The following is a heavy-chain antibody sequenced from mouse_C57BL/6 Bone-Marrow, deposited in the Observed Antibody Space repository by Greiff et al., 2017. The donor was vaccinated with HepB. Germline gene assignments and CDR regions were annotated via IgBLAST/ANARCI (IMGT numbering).Heavy chain of an antibody. CDR2: ISNLAYSI. Sequence: EVKLVESGGGLVQPGGSLKLSCAASGFTFSDYGMAWVRQAPRKGLEWVAFISNLAYSIYYADTVTGRFTISRENAKNTLYLEMSSLRSEDTAMYYCARHYDYGSSCCYAMDYWGQGTSVTVSS. CDR3: ARHYDYGSSCCYAMDY. J-gene: IGHJ4*01. V-gene: IGHV5-15*01. CDR1: GFTFSDYG. D-gene: IGHD1-1*01.